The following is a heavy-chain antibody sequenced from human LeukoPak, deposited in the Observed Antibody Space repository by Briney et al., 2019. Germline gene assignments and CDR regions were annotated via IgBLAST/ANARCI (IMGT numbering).Heavy chain of an antibody. V-gene: IGHV1-69*01. CDR3: ARGGGLRDDDAFDI. J-gene: IGHJ3*02. CDR2: IIPIFGTA. Sequence: GSSVKVSCKASGGTFSSYAISWVRQAPGQGLEWMGGIIPIFGTANYAQKFQGRVTITADESTSTAYMELSSLRSEDTAVYYCARGGGLRDDDAFDIWGQGTMVTVSS. CDR1: GGTFSSYA. D-gene: IGHD5-12*01.